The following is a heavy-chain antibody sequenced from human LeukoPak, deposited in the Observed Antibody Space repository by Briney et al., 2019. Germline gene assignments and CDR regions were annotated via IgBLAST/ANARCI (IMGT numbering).Heavy chain of an antibody. V-gene: IGHV3-15*01. Sequence: GGSLRLSCGASGFTFDDYGMSWVRHAPGKGLEWVGRIKRKSDGGTTDYAAPVKGRFTISRDDSKNTLYLQMNSLKSEDTAVYYCTTELDVRPNHYWGQGTLVTVSS. D-gene: IGHD1-14*01. CDR1: GFTFDDYG. CDR3: TTELDVRPNHY. J-gene: IGHJ4*02. CDR2: IKRKSDGGTT.